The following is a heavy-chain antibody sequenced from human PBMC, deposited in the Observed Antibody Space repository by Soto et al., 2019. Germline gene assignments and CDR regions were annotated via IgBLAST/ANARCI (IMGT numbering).Heavy chain of an antibody. V-gene: IGHV6-1*01. D-gene: IGHD6-13*01. CDR1: GDSVSSYSGV. CDR3: ARLIGNSWLAY. J-gene: IGHJ4*02. CDR2: TYYRSKWYS. Sequence: QVQLQQAGPGLVKPSQTLSLTCAISGDSVSSYSGVWNRIRQSPSGGLEWLGRTYYRSKWYSEYALSVQSRITVNADTSKNQVSLQLDSVTPDDTAVYYCARLIGNSWLAYWGQGTLVTVSS.